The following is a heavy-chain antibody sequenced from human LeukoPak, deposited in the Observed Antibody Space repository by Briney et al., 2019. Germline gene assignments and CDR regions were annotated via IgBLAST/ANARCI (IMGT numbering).Heavy chain of an antibody. D-gene: IGHD2-2*01. J-gene: IGHJ4*02. CDR3: AKGLVPAAIPPSIWNY. Sequence: GGSLRLSCAASGFTFSSYAMSWVRQAPGKGLEWVSAISGSGGSTYYADSVKGRFTISRDNSKNTLYLQMNSLRAEDTAVYYCAKGLVPAAIPPSIWNYWGQGTLVTVSS. V-gene: IGHV3-23*01. CDR1: GFTFSSYA. CDR2: ISGSGGST.